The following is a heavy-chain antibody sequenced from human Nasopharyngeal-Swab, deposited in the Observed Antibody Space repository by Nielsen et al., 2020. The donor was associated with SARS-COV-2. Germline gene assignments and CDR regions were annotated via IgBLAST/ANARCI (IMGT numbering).Heavy chain of an antibody. D-gene: IGHD3-16*01. CDR1: GLTFSRYW. CDR2: IINDETTT. CDR3: ATGGRSAFEI. V-gene: IGHV3-74*01. Sequence: GGSLRLSCAASGLTFSRYWMHWVRQVPGKGLVWVSRIINDETTTRYADSVKGRFTISRDNAKNTLYLQMNSLRAEDTAVYFCATGGRSAFEIWGQGIMVTVSS. J-gene: IGHJ3*02.